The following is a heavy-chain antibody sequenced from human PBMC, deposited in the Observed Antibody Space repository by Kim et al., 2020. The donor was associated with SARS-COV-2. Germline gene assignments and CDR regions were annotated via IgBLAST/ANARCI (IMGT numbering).Heavy chain of an antibody. CDR3: ATYYYDSSGYYPPSPFDY. CDR1: GGTFSSYA. D-gene: IGHD3-22*01. V-gene: IGHV1-69*13. Sequence: SVKVSCKASGGTFSSYAISWVRQAPGQGLEWMGGIIPIFGTANYAQKFQGRVTITADESTSTAYMELSSLRSEDTAVFYCATYYYDSSGYYPPSPFDYWGQGTLVTVSS. CDR2: IIPIFGTA. J-gene: IGHJ4*02.